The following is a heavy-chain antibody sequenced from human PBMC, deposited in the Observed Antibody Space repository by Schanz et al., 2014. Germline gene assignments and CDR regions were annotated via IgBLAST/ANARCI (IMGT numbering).Heavy chain of an antibody. D-gene: IGHD6-13*01. CDR3: ARDGEAAAGCDY. Sequence: QVQLLQSGSEVKKPGASVKVSCEISGYTVSALAMHWVRQAPGQGLEWMGWISVYHGHTNYAEKVHGRVTMTTDTSTSTAYMELRSLRSEDTAVYYCARDGEAAAGCDYWGQGTLVTVSS. V-gene: IGHV1-18*01. J-gene: IGHJ4*02. CDR2: ISVYHGHT. CDR1: GYTVSALA.